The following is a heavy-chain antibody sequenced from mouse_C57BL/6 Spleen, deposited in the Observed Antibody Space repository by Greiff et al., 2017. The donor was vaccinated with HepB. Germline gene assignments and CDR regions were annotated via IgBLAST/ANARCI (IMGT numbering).Heavy chain of an antibody. CDR3: AGVGITTVVGGYFDV. V-gene: IGHV1-9*01. D-gene: IGHD1-1*01. J-gene: IGHJ1*03. CDR1: GYTFTGYW. Sequence: QVQLQQSGAELMKPGASVKLSCKATGYTFTGYWIEWVKQRPGHGLEWIGAILPGSGSTNYNEKFKGKATFTADTSSNTAYMQLSSLTTEDSAIYYCAGVGITTVVGGYFDVWGTGTTVTVSS. CDR2: ILPGSGST.